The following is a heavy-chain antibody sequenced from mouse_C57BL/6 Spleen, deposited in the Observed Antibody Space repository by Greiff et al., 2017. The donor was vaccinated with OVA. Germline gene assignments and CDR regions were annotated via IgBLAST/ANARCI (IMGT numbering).Heavy chain of an antibody. J-gene: IGHJ4*01. D-gene: IGHD2-5*01. CDR3: ARSYYSKDYAMDY. V-gene: IGHV1-69*01. CDR2: IDPSDSYT. CDR1: GYTFTSYW. Sequence: VQLQQPGAELVMPGASVKLSCKASGYTFTSYWMHWVKQRPGQGLEWIGEIDPSDSYTNYNEKFKGKSTLTVDKSSSTAYMQLSSLTSEDSAVYYCARSYYSKDYAMDYWGQGTSVTVSS.